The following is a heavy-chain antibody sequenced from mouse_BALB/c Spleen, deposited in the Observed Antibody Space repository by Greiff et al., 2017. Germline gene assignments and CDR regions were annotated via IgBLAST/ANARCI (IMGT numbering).Heavy chain of an antibody. J-gene: IGHJ2*01. Sequence: EVQLVESGGGLVQPGGSRKLSCAASGFTFSSFGMHWVRQAPEKGLEWVAYISSGSSTIYYADTVKGRFTISRDNPKNTLFLQMTSLRSEDTAVYYCARDYEADYWGQGTTLTVSS. CDR1: GFTFSSFG. CDR3: ARDYEADY. V-gene: IGHV5-17*02. CDR2: ISSGSSTI. D-gene: IGHD2-4*01.